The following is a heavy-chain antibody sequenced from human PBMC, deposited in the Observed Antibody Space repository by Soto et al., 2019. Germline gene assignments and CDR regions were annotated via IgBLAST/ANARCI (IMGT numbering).Heavy chain of an antibody. CDR3: ASLPTVTTRYGMDV. V-gene: IGHV3-30-3*01. CDR2: ISYDGSDK. Sequence: GGSLRLSCAASGFTFSSYAMHWVRQAPGKGLEWVAVISYDGSDKYYADSVKGRFTISRDNSKNTLYLQMNSLRAEDTAVYYCASLPTVTTRYGMDVWGQGTTVTVSS. CDR1: GFTFSSYA. J-gene: IGHJ6*02. D-gene: IGHD4-4*01.